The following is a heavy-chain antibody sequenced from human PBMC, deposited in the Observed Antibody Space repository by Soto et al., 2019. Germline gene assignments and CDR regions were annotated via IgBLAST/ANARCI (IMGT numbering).Heavy chain of an antibody. J-gene: IGHJ4*02. D-gene: IGHD3-10*01. CDR3: AKAGQYGSGSFLFLGY. CDR2: ISGSGGTT. CDR1: GFTFSSYA. Sequence: PGGSLRLSCAASGFTFSSYAMSWVRQAPGKGLEWVSAISGSGGTTYYADSVKGRFTISRDNSKNTLYLQMNGLRAEDMAVYYCAKAGQYGSGSFLFLGYWGQGTLVTVSS. V-gene: IGHV3-23*01.